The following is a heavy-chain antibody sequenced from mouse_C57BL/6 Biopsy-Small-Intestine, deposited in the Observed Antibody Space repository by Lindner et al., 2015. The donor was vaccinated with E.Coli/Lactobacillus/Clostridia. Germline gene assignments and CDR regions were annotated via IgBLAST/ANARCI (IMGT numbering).Heavy chain of an antibody. V-gene: IGHV1-66*01. D-gene: IGHD1-3*01. CDR2: INTKSGNT. CDR3: SRADVNQEWSDP. J-gene: IGHJ3*01. CDR1: GVDFYVEVESY. Sequence: SVKVSCKASGVDFYVEVESYIHWVRQAPGQGLEWMGCINTKSGNTMYAEKFQDRVTLTRDTLVSTVYMDFSSLRSDDTAVYYCSRADVNQEWSDPWGQGTLVTVS.